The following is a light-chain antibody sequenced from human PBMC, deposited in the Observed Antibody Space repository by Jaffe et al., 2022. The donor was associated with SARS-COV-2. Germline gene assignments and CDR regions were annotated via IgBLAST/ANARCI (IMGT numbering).Light chain of an antibody. V-gene: IGKV3-20*01. CDR1: QSVSSNY. J-gene: IGKJ1*01. CDR3: QQYGNSPT. CDR2: GAS. Sequence: EIVLTQSPGTLSLSPGERATLSCRASQSVSSNYLAWYQRKPGQAPRLLIYGASSRAAGIPDRFSGSGSGTDFTLTIGRLEPEDFAVYYCQQYGNSPTFGQGTKVEIK.